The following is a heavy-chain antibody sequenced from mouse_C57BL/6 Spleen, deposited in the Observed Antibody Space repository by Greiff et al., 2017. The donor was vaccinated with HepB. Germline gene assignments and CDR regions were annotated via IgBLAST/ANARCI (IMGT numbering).Heavy chain of an antibody. CDR3: AREGYYGSSYGYFDV. V-gene: IGHV1-39*01. D-gene: IGHD1-1*01. Sequence: EVKLVESGPELVKPGASVKISCKASGYSFTDYNMNWVKQSNGKSLEWIGVINPNYGTTSYNQKFKGKATLTVDQSSSTAYMQLNSLTSEDSAVYYCAREGYYGSSYGYFDVWGTGTTVTVSS. J-gene: IGHJ1*03. CDR1: GYSFTDYN. CDR2: INPNYGTT.